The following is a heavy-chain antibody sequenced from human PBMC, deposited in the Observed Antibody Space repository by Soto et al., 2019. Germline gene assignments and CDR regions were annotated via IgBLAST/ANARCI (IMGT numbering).Heavy chain of an antibody. J-gene: IGHJ5*02. CDR2: IYYSGST. D-gene: IGHD4-17*01. V-gene: IGHV4-31*03. Sequence: QVQLQESGPGLVKPSQTLSLTCTVSGGSISSGCYYWSWIRQHPGKGLEWIGYIYYSGSTHYNPSLKSRVTISVDTSKNQLSLKLSSVTAADTAVYYCARALTTLTLFDPWAQGTLVTVSS. CDR1: GGSISSGCYY. CDR3: ARALTTLTLFDP.